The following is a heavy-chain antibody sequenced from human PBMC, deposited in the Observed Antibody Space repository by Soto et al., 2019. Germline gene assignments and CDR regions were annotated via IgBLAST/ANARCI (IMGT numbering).Heavy chain of an antibody. V-gene: IGHV3-21*01. CDR3: ARAPGPTEILGYYYGMDV. D-gene: IGHD3-16*01. J-gene: IGHJ6*02. Sequence: GESLKISCAASGFTFSSYSMNWVRQAPGKGLEWVSSISSSSSYIYYADSVKGRFTISRDNAKNSLYLQMNSLRAEDTAVYYCARAPGPTEILGYYYGMDVWGQGTTVTVSS. CDR2: ISSSSSYI. CDR1: GFTFSSYS.